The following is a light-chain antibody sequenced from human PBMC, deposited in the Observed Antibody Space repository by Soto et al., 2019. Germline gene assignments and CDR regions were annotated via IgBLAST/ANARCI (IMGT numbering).Light chain of an antibody. V-gene: IGKV3-11*01. CDR1: QSVSGY. CDR2: ADS. CDR3: QQRYNWPIT. Sequence: EIVMTQSPATVSVSLGERATLSCRASQSVSGYIGWYQQKPGQAPRLLIYADSNRATGIPARFSGSGSGTDFTLTISSLEPEDFSVYYCQQRYNWPITFGQGTRLEIK. J-gene: IGKJ5*01.